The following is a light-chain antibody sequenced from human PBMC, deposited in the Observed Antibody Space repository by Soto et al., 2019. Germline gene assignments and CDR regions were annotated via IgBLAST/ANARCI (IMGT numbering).Light chain of an antibody. Sequence: EIVMTQSPATLSVSPGERATLSFRASQSVRSNLAWYQQKPGQAPRLLIYGASTRATGIPVRFSGSGSGTEFTLTISSLQSEDFAVYYCQQYNNWRTFGQGTKVDI. J-gene: IGKJ1*01. CDR3: QQYNNWRT. V-gene: IGKV3-15*01. CDR1: QSVRSN. CDR2: GAS.